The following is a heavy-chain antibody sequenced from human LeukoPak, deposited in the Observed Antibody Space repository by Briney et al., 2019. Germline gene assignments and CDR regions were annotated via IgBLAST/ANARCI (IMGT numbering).Heavy chain of an antibody. CDR2: IYPGDSDT. CDR1: GYSFTSYW. CDR3: ARLRIAAAGTAYFQH. Sequence: GESLKISCKGSGYSFTSYWIGWVRQMPGKGLEWKGIIYPGDSDTRYSPSFQGQVTISADKSISTAYLQWSSLKASDTAMYYCARLRIAAAGTAYFQHWGQGTLVTVSS. V-gene: IGHV5-51*01. D-gene: IGHD6-13*01. J-gene: IGHJ1*01.